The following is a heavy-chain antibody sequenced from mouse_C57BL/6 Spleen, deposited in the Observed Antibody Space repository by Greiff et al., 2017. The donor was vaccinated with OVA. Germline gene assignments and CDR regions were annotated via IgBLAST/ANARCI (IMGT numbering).Heavy chain of an antibody. CDR3: ARGGANPHWYFDV. Sequence: VQLQQPGAELVRPGTSVKLSCKASGYTFTSYWMHWVKQRPGQGLEWIGVIDPSDSYTNYNQKFKGKATLTVDTSSSTAYMQLSSLTSEDSAVYYCARGGANPHWYFDVWGTGTTVTVSS. CDR2: IDPSDSYT. V-gene: IGHV1-59*01. D-gene: IGHD3-1*01. CDR1: GYTFTSYW. J-gene: IGHJ1*03.